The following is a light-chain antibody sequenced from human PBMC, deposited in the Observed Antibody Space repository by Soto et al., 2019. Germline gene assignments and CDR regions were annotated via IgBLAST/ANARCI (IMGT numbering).Light chain of an antibody. V-gene: IGLV2-14*01. CDR3: SSYTSSSFYV. Sequence: QSVLTQPPSVSAAPGQKVTISCSGSSSNIGNNYVSWYQQHPGKAPKLMIYEVSNRPSGVSNRFSGSKSGNTASLTISGLQAEDEADYYCSSYTSSSFYVFGTGTKVTVL. J-gene: IGLJ1*01. CDR2: EVS. CDR1: SSNIGNNY.